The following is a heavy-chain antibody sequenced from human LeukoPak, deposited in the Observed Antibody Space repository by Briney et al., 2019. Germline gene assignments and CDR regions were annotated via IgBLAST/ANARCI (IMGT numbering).Heavy chain of an antibody. CDR2: IYYSGST. V-gene: IGHV4-39*01. Sequence: PSETLSLTCTVPGGSISSSSYYWGWIRQPPGKGLEWIGSIYYSGSTYYNPSLKSRVTISVDTSKNQFSLKLSSVTAADTAVYYCARHDPRGSSRPSPYYFDYWGQGTLVTVSS. CDR1: GGSISSSSYY. D-gene: IGHD6-13*01. J-gene: IGHJ4*02. CDR3: ARHDPRGSSRPSPYYFDY.